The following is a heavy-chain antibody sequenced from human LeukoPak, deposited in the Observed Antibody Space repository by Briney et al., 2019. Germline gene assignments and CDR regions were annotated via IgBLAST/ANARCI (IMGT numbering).Heavy chain of an antibody. CDR2: ISSGTTTI. V-gene: IGHV3-48*01. CDR3: AKDMTPYDDYVWGTPDY. Sequence: GGSLRLSCAASGFTFSRYSMHWVRRAPGKGLEWVSYISSGTTTIYYADFVKGRLTISRDNSKNTLYLQMNSLRAEDTAVYYCAKDMTPYDDYVWGTPDYWGQGTLVTVSS. J-gene: IGHJ4*02. D-gene: IGHD3-16*01. CDR1: GFTFSRYS.